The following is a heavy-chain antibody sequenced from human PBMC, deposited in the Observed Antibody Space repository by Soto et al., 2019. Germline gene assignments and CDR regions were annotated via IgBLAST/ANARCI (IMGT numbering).Heavy chain of an antibody. CDR3: ARDLWVEPELYYYGMDV. J-gene: IGHJ6*02. D-gene: IGHD1-1*01. Sequence: SETLSLTWTVSGDSISRADYYWIWIRQTPGKGLEWIGHIFYSGTTYYNPSLKSRLTISVDTSKNHFSLRLTSVTAADTAVYYCARDLWVEPELYYYGMDVWGQGTTVTVSS. V-gene: IGHV4-30-4*01. CDR1: GDSISRADYY. CDR2: IFYSGTT.